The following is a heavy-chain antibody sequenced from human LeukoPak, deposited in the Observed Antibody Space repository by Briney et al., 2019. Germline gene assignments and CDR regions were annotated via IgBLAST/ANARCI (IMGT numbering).Heavy chain of an antibody. CDR3: ARGGLGITMIDLGEMGAFDT. CDR2: IYYSEST. Sequence: PSETLSLTCTVSGGSISSYYWSWIWQPPGKGLEWIGYIYYSESTNYNPSLKSRVTISVDTSKNQFSLKLSSVTAADTAVYYCARGGLGITMIDLGEMGAFDTWGQGTMVTVSS. J-gene: IGHJ3*02. V-gene: IGHV4-59*01. CDR1: GGSISSYY. D-gene: IGHD3-22*01.